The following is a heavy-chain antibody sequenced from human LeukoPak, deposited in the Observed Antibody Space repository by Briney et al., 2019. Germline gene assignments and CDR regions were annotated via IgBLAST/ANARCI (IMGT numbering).Heavy chain of an antibody. D-gene: IGHD3-9*01. CDR1: GFTFSSYA. J-gene: IGHJ4*02. CDR3: ARAEAIFWPSDY. V-gene: IGHV3-64*01. CDR2: ISTNGGST. Sequence: GGSLRLSCAASGFTFSSYAMHWVRQAPGKGLEYVSSISTNGGSTYYANSVKGRLTISRDNSKNTLYLQMGSLRAEDMAVYYCARAEAIFWPSDYWGQGTLVTVSS.